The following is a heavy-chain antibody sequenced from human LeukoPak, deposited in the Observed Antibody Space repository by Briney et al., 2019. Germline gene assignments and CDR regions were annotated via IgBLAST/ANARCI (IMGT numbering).Heavy chain of an antibody. CDR2: IIPIFGTA. CDR1: GGTFSNYA. Sequence: SVKVSCKASGGTFSNYAITWVRQAPGQGLEWMGGIIPIFGTANYAQKFRGRVTITADKSTRTAYMDLSSLRSDDTAVYYCARDESFYGSGNYSPFDPWGQGTLVTVSS. J-gene: IGHJ5*02. CDR3: ARDESFYGSGNYSPFDP. D-gene: IGHD3-10*01. V-gene: IGHV1-69*06.